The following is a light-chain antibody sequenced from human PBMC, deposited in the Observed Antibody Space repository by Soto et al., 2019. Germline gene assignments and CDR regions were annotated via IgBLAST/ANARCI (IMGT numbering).Light chain of an antibody. CDR3: QHYGSSLPIT. CDR2: GAS. V-gene: IGKV3-20*01. J-gene: IGKJ3*01. CDR1: QSVRSIY. Sequence: EIVLTQSPGTLSLSPGERATLSCGASQSVRSIYVAWYQQRPGQAPRLLIYGASTRATGIPDRFSGRGSGTDFALTISRLEPEDFAVYYCQHYGSSLPITFGPGTKVDIK.